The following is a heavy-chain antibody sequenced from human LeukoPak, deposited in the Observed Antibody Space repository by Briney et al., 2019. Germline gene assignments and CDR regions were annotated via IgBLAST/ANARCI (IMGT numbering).Heavy chain of an antibody. J-gene: IGHJ4*02. D-gene: IGHD6-19*01. CDR1: GFTFGSCW. CDR3: ARDRSGWDYFDY. CDR2: IRQDGSEM. Sequence: SGGSLRLSCAASGFTFGSCWMNWVRQTPGKGLEWVATIRQDGSEMYYVDSLKGRFTIFRQNAKNSLYPQMKSLRAEDTAVYYCARDRSGWDYFDYWGQGTLVTVSS. V-gene: IGHV3-7*03.